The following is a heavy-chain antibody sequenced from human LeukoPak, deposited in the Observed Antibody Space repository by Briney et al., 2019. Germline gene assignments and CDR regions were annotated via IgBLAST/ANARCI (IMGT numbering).Heavy chain of an antibody. Sequence: GESLKISCKGSGYFFTNFWIAWVRHMPGKGLEWMGTIYPGDSDTRYSPSFQGQVTISADKSTSTTYLQWSSLKASDTAMYFCARPSDMSGTTLHWYFDLWGRGTPVTVSS. J-gene: IGHJ2*01. D-gene: IGHD1-7*01. CDR3: ARPSDMSGTTLHWYFDL. CDR2: IYPGDSDT. V-gene: IGHV5-51*01. CDR1: GYFFTNFW.